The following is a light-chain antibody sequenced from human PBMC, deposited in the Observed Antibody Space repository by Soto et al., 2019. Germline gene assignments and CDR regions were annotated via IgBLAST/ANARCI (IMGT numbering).Light chain of an antibody. V-gene: IGKV3-20*01. CDR1: QSVSSSY. J-gene: IGKJ5*01. Sequence: EILLTQSPGTLSLSAGERATLSCRASQSVSSSYSAWYQQKPGQAPSLLIYGASSRATGIPDRLSGSGSGTDFTLTISRLEPEDFAVYYCQQYGSSITFGQGTRLEIK. CDR2: GAS. CDR3: QQYGSSIT.